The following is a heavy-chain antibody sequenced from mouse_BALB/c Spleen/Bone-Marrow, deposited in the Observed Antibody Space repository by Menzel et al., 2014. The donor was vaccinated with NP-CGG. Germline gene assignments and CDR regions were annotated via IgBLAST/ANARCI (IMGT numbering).Heavy chain of an antibody. V-gene: IGHV4-1*02. Sequence: EVKLLESGGGLVQPGGSLKLSCAASGLDFSRYWMSWVRQAPGKGLEWIGEINPDSSTINYTPSLKDKFIISRDNAKNTLYLQMSKVRSEDTALYYCARQGYYGYSDYWGQGTTLTVSS. J-gene: IGHJ2*01. CDR3: ARQGYYGYSDY. D-gene: IGHD1-2*01. CDR2: INPDSSTI. CDR1: GLDFSRYW.